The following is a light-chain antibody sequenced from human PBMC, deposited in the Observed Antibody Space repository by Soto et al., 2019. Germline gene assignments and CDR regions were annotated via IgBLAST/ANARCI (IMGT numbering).Light chain of an antibody. V-gene: IGKV1-9*01. CDR2: GAS. CDR1: QGIDSY. J-gene: IGKJ4*01. CDR3: QQLHSYPLT. Sequence: DIQLTQSPSFLSASVGDRVTITCRASQGIDSYLAWYQQKPGKAPNVLIYGASTLQSGVPSRFSGSGYGTNFTLRISSLQPEDFASYYCQQLHSYPLTFGGGTKVGIK.